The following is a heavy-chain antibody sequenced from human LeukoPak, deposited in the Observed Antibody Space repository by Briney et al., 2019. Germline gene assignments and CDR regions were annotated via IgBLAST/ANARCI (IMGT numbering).Heavy chain of an antibody. D-gene: IGHD3-10*01. Sequence: GGSLRLSCAASGFTFSSYVMNWVRQAPGKGLEWVSYISSSGSTIYYADSVKGRFTISRDNAKNSLYLQMNSLRVEDTAVYYCARDYGSGRRLGFDYWGQGTLVTVSS. CDR3: ARDYGSGRRLGFDY. CDR2: ISSSGSTI. CDR1: GFTFSSYV. J-gene: IGHJ4*02. V-gene: IGHV3-48*03.